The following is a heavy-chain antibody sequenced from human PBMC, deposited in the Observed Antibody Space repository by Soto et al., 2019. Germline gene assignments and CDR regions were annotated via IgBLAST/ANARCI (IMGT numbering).Heavy chain of an antibody. CDR2: IYYSGST. CDR1: DDSISSSSYY. D-gene: IGHD2-2*01. Sequence: QLQLQESGPGLVKPSETLSLTCTVSDDSISSSSYYWGWIRQPPGKGLEWIGSIYYSGSTYYNPSLKSRVTISVDTSKNQYSLKLRYVTAADTAVYHCATLSTREFFDYWGQGTLVTVSS. CDR3: ATLSTREFFDY. J-gene: IGHJ4*02. V-gene: IGHV4-39*01.